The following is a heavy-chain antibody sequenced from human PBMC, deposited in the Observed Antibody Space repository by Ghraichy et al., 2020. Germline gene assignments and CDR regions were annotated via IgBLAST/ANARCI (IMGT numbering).Heavy chain of an antibody. J-gene: IGHJ6*02. Sequence: ASVKVSCKASGYTFTSYGISWVRQAPGQGLEWMGWISAYNGNTNYAQKLQGRVTMTTDTSTSTAYMELRSLRSDDTAVYYCARDQLAKRKTYYYYYGMDVWGQGTTVTVSS. CDR1: GYTFTSYG. V-gene: IGHV1-18*01. D-gene: IGHD6-13*01. CDR3: ARDQLAKRKTYYYYYGMDV. CDR2: ISAYNGNT.